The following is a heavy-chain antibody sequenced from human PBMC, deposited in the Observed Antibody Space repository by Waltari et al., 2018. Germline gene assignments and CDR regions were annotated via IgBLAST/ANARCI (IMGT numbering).Heavy chain of an antibody. V-gene: IGHV1-69*15. D-gene: IGHD2-15*01. Sequence: QVQLVQSGAEVKKPGSSVKVSCKASGGTFSSYAISWVRQAPGQGLEWMGRIIPIFGTANYAQKFQGRVTITADESTSTAYMELSSLRSEDTAVYYCARAEASGAFDCSGGSCHPRVWWFDPWGQGTLVTVSS. CDR1: GGTFSSYA. CDR3: ARAEASGAFDCSGGSCHPRVWWFDP. J-gene: IGHJ5*02. CDR2: IIPIFGTA.